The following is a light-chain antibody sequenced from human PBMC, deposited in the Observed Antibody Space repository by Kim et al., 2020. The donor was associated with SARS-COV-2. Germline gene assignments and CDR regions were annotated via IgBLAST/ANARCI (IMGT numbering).Light chain of an antibody. CDR2: RSN. V-gene: IGLV10-54*04. CDR3: SAWDSSLNAVV. CDR1: SNNVGNQG. Sequence: QTTTLTCTGNSNNVGNQGASWLQHHQGPPPKVLSYRSNTRPSGISERFSASRSGNTASLTVTGLQPEDEADYYCSAWDSSLNAVVFGGGTQLTVL. J-gene: IGLJ2*01.